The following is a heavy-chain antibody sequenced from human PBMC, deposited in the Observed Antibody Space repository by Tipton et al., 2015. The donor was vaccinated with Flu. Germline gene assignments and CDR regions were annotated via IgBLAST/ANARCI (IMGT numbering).Heavy chain of an antibody. V-gene: IGHV4-59*12. CDR3: ARDPSLGMPDYFDS. CDR1: GGSIGSSY. J-gene: IGHJ4*02. Sequence: LRLSCTVSGGSIGSSYWNWIRQPPGKGLEWIGYIYNSQYTKYNPSLKSRVTISVDTSKKQFSLQLRSVTAADTAVYYCARDPSLGMPDYFDSWGPGTLVTVAS. D-gene: IGHD2-2*01. CDR2: IYNSQYT.